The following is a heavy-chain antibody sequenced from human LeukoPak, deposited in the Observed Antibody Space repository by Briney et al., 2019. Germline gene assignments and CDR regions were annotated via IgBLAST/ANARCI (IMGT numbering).Heavy chain of an antibody. CDR1: GGSISSSSYY. D-gene: IGHD3-9*01. J-gene: IGHJ5*02. CDR3: ARDKKEVIRYFGSPNWFDP. Sequence: PSETLSLTCTVSGGSISSSSYYWGWIRQPPGKGLEWIGSIYYSGSTYYNPSLKSRVTISVDTSKNQFSLKLSSVTAADTAVYYCARDKKEVIRYFGSPNWFDPWGQGTLVTVSS. V-gene: IGHV4-39*07. CDR2: IYYSGST.